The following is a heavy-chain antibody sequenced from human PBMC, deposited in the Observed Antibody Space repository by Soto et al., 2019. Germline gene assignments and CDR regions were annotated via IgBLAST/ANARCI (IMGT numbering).Heavy chain of an antibody. CDR2: ISTYNGDT. V-gene: IGHV1-18*01. J-gene: IGHJ6*02. CDR3: ARLYCISTSCYLGMDV. D-gene: IGHD2-2*01. CDR1: GYRFTRSG. Sequence: ASVKVSCEASGYRFTRSGISWVRQAPGQGLEWMGWISTYNGDTNYAQTFQGRVTMTTDTSTSTAYMELRSLRSDDTAVYYCARLYCISTSCYLGMDVWGQGTTVTVSS.